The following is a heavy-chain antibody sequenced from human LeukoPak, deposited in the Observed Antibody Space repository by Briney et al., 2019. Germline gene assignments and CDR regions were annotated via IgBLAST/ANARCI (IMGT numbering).Heavy chain of an antibody. V-gene: IGHV3-23*01. Sequence: GGSLRLSCAASGFNFNNFAMSWVRQAPGKGPEWLSAMTGPADTTYYAESVKGRFTISRDYSKSMVYLQMTSLRVEDTAIYYCAKGAEIDHWGQGTLVTASS. J-gene: IGHJ4*02. CDR3: AKGAEIDH. CDR2: MTGPADTT. CDR1: GFNFNNFA.